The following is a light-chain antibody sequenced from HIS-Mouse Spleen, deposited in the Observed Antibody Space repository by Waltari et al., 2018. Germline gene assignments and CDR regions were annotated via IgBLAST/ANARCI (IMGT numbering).Light chain of an antibody. CDR1: SSDVGGYNY. J-gene: IGLJ3*02. Sequence: QSALTHPRPVSGSPGQSVTISCTGTSSDVGGYNYVSWYQQHPGKAPKLMLYDVSKRPSGVPDRFSGSKSGNTASLTISGLQAEDEADYYCCSYAGSWVFGGGTKLTVL. CDR3: CSYAGSWV. CDR2: DVS. V-gene: IGLV2-11*01.